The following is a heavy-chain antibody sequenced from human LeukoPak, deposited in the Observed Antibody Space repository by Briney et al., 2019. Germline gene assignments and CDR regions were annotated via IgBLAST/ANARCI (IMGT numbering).Heavy chain of an antibody. J-gene: IGHJ4*02. V-gene: IGHV3-21*04. CDR3: VRDRGTYRPIDY. CDR2: ISYTGTYI. D-gene: IGHD1-26*01. CDR1: GFTFNRDW. Sequence: GGSLRLSCAASGFTFNRDWTAWVRQAPGKGLEWVSSISYTGTYIYYADSVKGRFTISRDNAQNSLYLQMNSLRAEDTAIYYCVRDRGTYRPIDYWGQGTLVTVSS.